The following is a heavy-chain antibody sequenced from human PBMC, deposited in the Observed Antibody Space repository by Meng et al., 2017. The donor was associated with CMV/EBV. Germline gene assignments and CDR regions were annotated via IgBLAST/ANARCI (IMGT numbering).Heavy chain of an antibody. CDR3: ARRNNYNYYYYGMDV. CDR1: GYTFTSYG. V-gene: IGHV1-18*01. J-gene: IGHJ6*02. CDR2: ISAYNGNI. Sequence: ASVKVSCKASGYTFTSYGISWVRQAPGQGLEWMGWISAYNGNINYAQKLQGRVTMTTDTSTSTAYMELRSLRSDDTAVYYCARRNNYNYYYYGMDVWGQGTTVTVSS. D-gene: IGHD4-11*01.